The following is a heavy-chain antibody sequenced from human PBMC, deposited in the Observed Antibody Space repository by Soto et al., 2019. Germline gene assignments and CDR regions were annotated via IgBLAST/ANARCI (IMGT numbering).Heavy chain of an antibody. V-gene: IGHV1-69*06. D-gene: IGHD1-26*01. J-gene: IGHJ4*02. Sequence: QVQLVQSGTVVQRRGSSVKVSCQASGGTFSSHGMAWVRQAPGQGLEWMGGIIPTFGTATYAPKFQGRVTITADTYTNTDYMELSSLRSEDTAVYYCASARSAQDFDFWGQGTLSTVSS. CDR3: ASARSAQDFDF. CDR2: IIPTFGTA. CDR1: GGTFSSHG.